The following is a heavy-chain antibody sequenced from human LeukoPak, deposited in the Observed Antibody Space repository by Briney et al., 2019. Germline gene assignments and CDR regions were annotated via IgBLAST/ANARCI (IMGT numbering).Heavy chain of an antibody. CDR3: ARVHRDDYAKNCDY. CDR2: ISGYNGNT. V-gene: IGHV1-18*01. D-gene: IGHD4-17*01. CDR1: GYTFTSYG. Sequence: ASVKVSCKASGYTFTSYGISWVRQAPGQGLEWMGWISGYNGNTNYAQKFQGRVTMTTDTPTSTAYMELRSLRSDDTAVYYCARVHRDDYAKNCDYWGQGTLVTVSS. J-gene: IGHJ4*02.